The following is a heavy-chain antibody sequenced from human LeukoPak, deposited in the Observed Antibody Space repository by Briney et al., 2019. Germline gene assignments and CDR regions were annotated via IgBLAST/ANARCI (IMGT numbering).Heavy chain of an antibody. CDR1: GYTFTSNY. V-gene: IGHV1-46*01. D-gene: IGHD1-26*01. J-gene: IGHJ3*02. Sequence: ASVTVSCKASGYTFTSNYMHWVRQAPGQGLEWMGIINPSGGSTSYAQKFQGRVTMTRDMSTSTVYMDLSSLRSEDTAVYYCALSAGGSYPHNDAFDIWGQGTMVTVSS. CDR3: ALSAGGSYPHNDAFDI. CDR2: INPSGGST.